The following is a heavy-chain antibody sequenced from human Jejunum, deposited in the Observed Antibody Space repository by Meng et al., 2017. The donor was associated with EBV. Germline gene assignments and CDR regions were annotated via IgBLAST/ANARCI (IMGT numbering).Heavy chain of an antibody. CDR3: ARNWNF. Sequence: VPLRGSGPGLVKPSETLSLTCTGSGGSVSSGTYYWTWIRQPPGKGLEWIGYIYNSGSTNYNPSLKSRVTISLDTSKNQFSLKLSSVTAADTAMYYCARNWNFWGQGTLVTVSS. J-gene: IGHJ4*02. D-gene: IGHD1-1*01. CDR1: GGSVSSGTYY. CDR2: IYNSGST. V-gene: IGHV4-61*01.